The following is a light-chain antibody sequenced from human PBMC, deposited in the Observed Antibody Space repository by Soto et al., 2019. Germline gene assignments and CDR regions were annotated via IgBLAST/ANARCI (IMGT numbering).Light chain of an antibody. CDR2: DVS. Sequence: QSALTQPRSVSGSPGQSVTISCTGTSSDIGGYNYVSWYQQHPGKAPKVMIYDVSKRPSRVPDRFSGSKSGNTASLTISGLQGEDEADYYCCSYAGSYTYVFGAGTQLTVL. CDR3: CSYAGSYTYV. CDR1: SSDIGGYNY. V-gene: IGLV2-11*01. J-gene: IGLJ7*01.